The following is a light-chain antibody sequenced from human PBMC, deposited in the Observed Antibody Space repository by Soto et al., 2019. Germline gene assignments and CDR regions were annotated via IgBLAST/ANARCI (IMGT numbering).Light chain of an antibody. CDR3: SSYTSGSTPN. J-gene: IGLJ1*01. V-gene: IGLV2-14*01. Sequence: QSALTRPASVSGSPGQSITISCTGTSSDVGGYNYVSWYQQHPGKAPKLMIYEVSNRPSGVSNRFSGSKSGNTASLTISGLQAEDEADYYCSSYTSGSTPNFGTGTKVTVL. CDR2: EVS. CDR1: SSDVGGYNY.